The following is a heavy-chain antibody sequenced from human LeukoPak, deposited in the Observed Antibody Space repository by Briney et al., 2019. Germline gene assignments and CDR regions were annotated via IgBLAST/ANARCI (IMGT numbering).Heavy chain of an antibody. Sequence: GGSLRLSCAASGFTFSSYAMPWVRQAPGKGLEWVAVISYDGSNKYYADSVKGRFTISRDNSKNTLYLQMNSLRAEDTAVYYCARDREMVRQSRYFDYWGQGTLVTVSS. V-gene: IGHV3-30-3*01. CDR2: ISYDGSNK. CDR3: ARDREMVRQSRYFDY. J-gene: IGHJ4*02. CDR1: GFTFSSYA. D-gene: IGHD3-10*01.